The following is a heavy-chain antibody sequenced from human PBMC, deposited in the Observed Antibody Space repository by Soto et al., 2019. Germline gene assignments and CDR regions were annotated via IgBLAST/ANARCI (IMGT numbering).Heavy chain of an antibody. CDR1: GYTFTSYD. D-gene: IGHD3-22*01. Sequence: ASVKVSCKASGYTFTSYDINWVRQATGQGLEWMGWMNPNSGNTGYAQKFQGRVTMTRNTSISTAYMELSSLRSEDTAVYYCARGDYCDSSGYYYFYYFDYWGQGTLVTVSS. CDR2: MNPNSGNT. V-gene: IGHV1-8*01. CDR3: ARGDYCDSSGYYYFYYFDY. J-gene: IGHJ4*02.